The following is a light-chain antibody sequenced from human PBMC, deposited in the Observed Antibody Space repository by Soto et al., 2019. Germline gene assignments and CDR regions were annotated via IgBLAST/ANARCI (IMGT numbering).Light chain of an antibody. CDR2: DTS. Sequence: QAVVTQEPSLTVSPGGTVTLTCGSNTGAVTSGHYPYWFQQKPGQAPRTLVYDTSNKHSWTPARFSGSLLGGKAALTLSGAQPEDEADYYCLVSYSGSRGVFGGGTKLTVL. V-gene: IGLV7-46*01. CDR1: TGAVTSGHY. CDR3: LVSYSGSRGV. J-gene: IGLJ2*01.